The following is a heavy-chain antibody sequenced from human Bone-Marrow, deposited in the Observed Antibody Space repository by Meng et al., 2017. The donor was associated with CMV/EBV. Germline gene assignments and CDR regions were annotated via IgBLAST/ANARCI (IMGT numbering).Heavy chain of an antibody. CDR2: IRYDGSNK. Sequence: GGSLRLSCAASGFTFSSYSMNWVRQAPGKGLEWVAFIRYDGSNKYYADSVKGRFTISRDNSKNTLYLQMNSLRAEDTAVYYCAKDAWGLDYFDYWGQGTLVTVYS. D-gene: IGHD1-26*01. V-gene: IGHV3-30*02. CDR1: GFTFSSYS. CDR3: AKDAWGLDYFDY. J-gene: IGHJ4*02.